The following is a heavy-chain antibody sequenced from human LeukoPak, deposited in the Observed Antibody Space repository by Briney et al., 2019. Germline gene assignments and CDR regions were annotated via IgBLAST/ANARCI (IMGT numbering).Heavy chain of an antibody. V-gene: IGHV1-2*06. D-gene: IGHD3-10*01. CDR2: INPKRGGT. Sequence: GASVKVSCKASGYSFTGYYMHWVRQAPGQGLEWMGRINPKRGGTNYAQKFQGRVTLTRDTSISTAHMELSRLTSDDTAVYYCAPLWFGELWTKDYWGQGTLVTVSS. CDR3: APLWFGELWTKDY. CDR1: GYSFTGYY. J-gene: IGHJ4*02.